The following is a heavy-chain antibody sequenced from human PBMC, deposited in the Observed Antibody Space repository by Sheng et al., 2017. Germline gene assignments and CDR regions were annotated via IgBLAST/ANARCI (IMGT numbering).Heavy chain of an antibody. Sequence: QVQLVESGGGVVQPGRSLRLSCAASGFTFSSYGMHWVRQAPGKGLEWVAVISYDGSNKYYADSVKGRFTISRDNSKNTLYLQMNSLRAEDTAVYYCAKEGIAARRGWFDPWGQGTLV. CDR2: ISYDGSNK. D-gene: IGHD6-6*01. CDR1: GFTFSSYG. J-gene: IGHJ5*02. V-gene: IGHV3-30*18. CDR3: AKEGIAARRGWFDP.